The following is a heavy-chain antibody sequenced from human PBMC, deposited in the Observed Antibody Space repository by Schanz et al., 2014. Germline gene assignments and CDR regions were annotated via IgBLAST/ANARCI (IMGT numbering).Heavy chain of an antibody. D-gene: IGHD5-12*01. Sequence: QVQLVESGGGVVQPGGSLRLSCTASGFTFRDYQMTWIRQAPGKGLEWVSYITSGSAKFYADSVKGRFTISRDNAKNSLYLQMNSLRAEDTALYYCAKDLNRVATAPQSWGQGTLVTVSS. CDR1: GFTFRDYQ. J-gene: IGHJ5*02. CDR3: AKDLNRVATAPQS. CDR2: ITSGSAK. V-gene: IGHV3-11*01.